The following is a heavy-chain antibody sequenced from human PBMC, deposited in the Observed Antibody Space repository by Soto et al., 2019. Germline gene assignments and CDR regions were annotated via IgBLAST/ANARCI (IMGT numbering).Heavy chain of an antibody. CDR1: GFTFRSFH. Sequence: VHLLESGGALVQPGGSLRLSCVASGFTFRSFHMSWVRQAPGRGLEWVSGISDSGARTDYADSVKGRFTISRDNSKSTLYLQMNALRSEDTAVYYCARCGLDYGMDVWGQGTTVTVSS. V-gene: IGHV3-23*01. CDR3: ARCGLDYGMDV. J-gene: IGHJ6*02. CDR2: ISDSGART. D-gene: IGHD3-16*01.